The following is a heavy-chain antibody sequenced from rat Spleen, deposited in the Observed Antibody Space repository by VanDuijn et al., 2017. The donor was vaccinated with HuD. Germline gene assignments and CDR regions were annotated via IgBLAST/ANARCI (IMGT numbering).Heavy chain of an antibody. Sequence: EVQLVESGEGLVQPGRSLKLSCVVSGFTFSDYNMAWVRQAPKKGLEWVATIFYDGSKTYYRDSVKGRFTISRYNAKSTLYLQMDSLRSEDTATYYCARHRYPGIDVMDAWGQGASVTVSS. J-gene: IGHJ4*01. CDR3: ARHRYPGIDVMDA. V-gene: IGHV5-7*01. CDR1: GFTFSDYN. CDR2: IFYDGSKT. D-gene: IGHD1-4*01.